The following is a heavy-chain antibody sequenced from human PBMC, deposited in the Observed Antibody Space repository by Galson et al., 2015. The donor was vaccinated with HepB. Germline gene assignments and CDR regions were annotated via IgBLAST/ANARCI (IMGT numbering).Heavy chain of an antibody. CDR3: ARADPRGYFDY. Sequence: SVKVSCKASGYTFTDHYMHWVRQAPGQGRQAPGQGLEWMGRINSNSRATNYAQKFQGRVTMTRDTSTRTAYMELSRLRSDDTAVYYCARADPRGYFDYWGQGTLVTXAS. D-gene: IGHD3-16*01. J-gene: IGHJ4*02. CDR2: INSNSRAT. CDR1: GYTFTDHY. V-gene: IGHV1-2*06.